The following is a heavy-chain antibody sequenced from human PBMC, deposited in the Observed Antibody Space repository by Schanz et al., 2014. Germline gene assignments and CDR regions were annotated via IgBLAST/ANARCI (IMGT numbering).Heavy chain of an antibody. CDR3: VTEKRMESGTWAKAFDI. Sequence: QVQLVQSGAEVKKPGASVKVSCKASGYTFTSYDINWVRQAPGQGLEWMGRIIPILDKTNYAQKFQGRFTMTRDTSTTTVYMELSSLRSDDTAMYYCVTEKRMESGTWAKAFDIWGQGTWVTVSS. CDR2: IIPILDKT. J-gene: IGHJ3*02. CDR1: GYTFTSYD. V-gene: IGHV1-69*04. D-gene: IGHD3-3*01.